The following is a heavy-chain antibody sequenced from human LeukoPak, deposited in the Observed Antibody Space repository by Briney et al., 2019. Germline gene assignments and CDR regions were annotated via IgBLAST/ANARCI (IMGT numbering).Heavy chain of an antibody. Sequence: SETLSLTCTVSGGSISSGGHHWSWIPQHPEKGLVGIGYIYYSGSSFYNPSLKSRVTMLTDTSKNQLSLKLSPVTAADTAVYYCARAVGELGDYWGQGTLVTVSS. CDR2: IYYSGSS. J-gene: IGHJ4*02. V-gene: IGHV4-31*03. D-gene: IGHD4-17*01. CDR1: GGSISSGGHH. CDR3: ARAVGELGDY.